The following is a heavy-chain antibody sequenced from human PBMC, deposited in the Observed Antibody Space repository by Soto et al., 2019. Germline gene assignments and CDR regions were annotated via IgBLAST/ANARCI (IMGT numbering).Heavy chain of an antibody. CDR2: AYYGGNT. Sequence: PSETLSLTCTVSGGSISSYYWSWIRQPPGKGLEWIGYAYYGGNTNYNPSLKSRVSISVDTSKSQFALKLNSVTVADTAVYYCARVNGSQYSSSYYYCGMDVWGQGTTVTVSS. CDR1: GGSISSYY. CDR3: ARVNGSQYSSSYYYCGMDV. D-gene: IGHD6-6*01. V-gene: IGHV4-59*08. J-gene: IGHJ6*02.